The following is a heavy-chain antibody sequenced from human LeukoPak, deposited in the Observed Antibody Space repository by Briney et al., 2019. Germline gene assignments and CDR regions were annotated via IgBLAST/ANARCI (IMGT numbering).Heavy chain of an antibody. CDR3: AKDGITIFGAYYCGMDV. V-gene: IGHV3-23*01. D-gene: IGHD3-3*01. J-gene: IGHJ6*02. CDR1: GFTFSSYA. Sequence: GGSLRLSCAASGFTFSSYAMSWVRQAPGKGLEWVSAISGSGGSTYYADSVKGRFTISRDNSKNTLYLQMNSLRAEDTAVYYCAKDGITIFGAYYCGMDVWGQGTTVTVSS. CDR2: ISGSGGST.